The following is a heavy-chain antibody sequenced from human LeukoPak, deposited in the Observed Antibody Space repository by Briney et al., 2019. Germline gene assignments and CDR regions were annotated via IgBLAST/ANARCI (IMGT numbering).Heavy chain of an antibody. CDR3: AREVRDFDILPGYYKRFFDY. J-gene: IGHJ4*02. D-gene: IGHD3-9*01. CDR1: GVSISSGGYS. CDR2: IYHSGST. V-gene: IGHV4-30-2*01. Sequence: SETLSLTCAVSGVSISSGGYSWSWIRQPPGRGLEWIGYIYHSGSTYHNPSLKNPVTISLDRSKNQFSLKLSSVTAADTAVYYCAREVRDFDILPGYYKRFFDYWGQGTLVTVSS.